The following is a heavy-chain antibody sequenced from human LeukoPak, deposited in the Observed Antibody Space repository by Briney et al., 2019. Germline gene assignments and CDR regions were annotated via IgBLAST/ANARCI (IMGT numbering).Heavy chain of an antibody. V-gene: IGHV3-21*01. Sequence: GGSLRLSCAASGFTFSSYSMNWVRQAPGKGLEWVSSISSSSSYIYYADPVKGRFTISRDNAKNSLYLQMNSLRAEDTAVYYCARDSSSSWYYYYYMDVWGKGTTVTVSS. CDR2: ISSSSSYI. CDR1: GFTFSSYS. D-gene: IGHD6-13*01. CDR3: ARDSSSSWYYYYYMDV. J-gene: IGHJ6*03.